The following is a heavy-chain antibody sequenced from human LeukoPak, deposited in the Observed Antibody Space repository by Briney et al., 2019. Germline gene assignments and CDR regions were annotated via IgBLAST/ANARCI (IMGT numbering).Heavy chain of an antibody. CDR2: IWYDGSNK. CDR1: GFTFSSYG. D-gene: IGHD1-1*01. J-gene: IGHJ4*02. V-gene: IGHV3-33*01. CDR3: ARGFVEGDY. Sequence: GRSLRLSCAASGFTFSSYGMHWVRQAPGKGLEWVAVIWYDGSNKYYADSVKGRFTISRDNSKNTLYLQMNSLRAEDTAVYYCARGFVEGDYWGQGTWSPSPQ.